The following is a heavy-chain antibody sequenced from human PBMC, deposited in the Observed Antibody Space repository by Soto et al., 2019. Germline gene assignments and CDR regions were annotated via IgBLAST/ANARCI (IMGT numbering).Heavy chain of an antibody. Sequence: QVQLVESGGGVVQPGRSLRLSCAASGFTFSSYGMHWVRQAPGKGLEWVAVIWYDGSNKYYADSVKGRFTISRDNSKNTLYLQMNSLRAEDTAVYYCASQQSYGGCSGGSCYPLDYWGQGTLVTVSS. J-gene: IGHJ4*02. CDR1: GFTFSSYG. CDR2: IWYDGSNK. CDR3: ASQQSYGGCSGGSCYPLDY. V-gene: IGHV3-33*01. D-gene: IGHD2-15*01.